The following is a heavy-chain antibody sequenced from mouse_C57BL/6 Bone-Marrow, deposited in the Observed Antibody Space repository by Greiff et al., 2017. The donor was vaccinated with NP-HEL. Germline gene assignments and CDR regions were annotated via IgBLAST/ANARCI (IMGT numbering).Heavy chain of an antibody. CDR1: GYTFTSYW. V-gene: IGHV1-53*01. CDR2: INPSNGGT. Sequence: VQLQQPGTELVKPGASVKLSCKASGYTFTSYWMHWVQQRPGQGLEWIGNINPSNGGTNYNEHLKSKATLSVDKSSTTAYMQLSSLTSEDSAVYYCARGYYYGFDRWGQGTTLTVSS. D-gene: IGHD1-1*01. CDR3: ARGYYYGFDR. J-gene: IGHJ2*01.